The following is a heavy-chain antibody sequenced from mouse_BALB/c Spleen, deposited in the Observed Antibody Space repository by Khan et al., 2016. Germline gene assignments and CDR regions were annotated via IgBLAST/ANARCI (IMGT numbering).Heavy chain of an antibody. V-gene: IGHV9-3-1*01. CDR3: ARYRYYCDSSRYFEV. J-gene: IGHJ1*01. CDR1: GYTFTNYG. D-gene: IGHD1-1*01. Sequence: QIQLVQSGPELKRPGKTVKISCKASGYTFTNYGVNWVKQALGKGLKRMGCINTYSGESTYADDFKGRFAFSLETSANTVYLQITNVKNEDTATYFCARYRYYCDSSRYFEVWGAGTTVTVYS. CDR2: INTYSGES.